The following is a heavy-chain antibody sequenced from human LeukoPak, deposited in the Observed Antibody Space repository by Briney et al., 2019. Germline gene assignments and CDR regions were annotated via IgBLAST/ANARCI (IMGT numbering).Heavy chain of an antibody. CDR1: GYTFTGYY. D-gene: IGHD5/OR15-5a*01. Sequence: ASVTVSCKASGYTFTGYYMHWVRQAPGQGLEWMGWINPNSGGTNYAHKFQGRVTMTRDTSISTAYMELSRLRSDDTAVYYCARDYSVAAAVDYWGQGTLVTVSS. V-gene: IGHV1-2*02. CDR2: INPNSGGT. J-gene: IGHJ4*02. CDR3: ARDYSVAAAVDY.